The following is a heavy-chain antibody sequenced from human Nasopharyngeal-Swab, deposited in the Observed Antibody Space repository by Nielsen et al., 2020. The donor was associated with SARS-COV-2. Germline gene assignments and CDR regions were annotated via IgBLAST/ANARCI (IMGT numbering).Heavy chain of an antibody. CDR2: MFHRGST. CDR1: GYSLSSGYY. J-gene: IGHJ6*03. Sequence: SETLSLTCAVSGYSLSSGYYWGWIRQSPGKGLEWIGAMFHRGSTYLNPSLKSRVTISIDTSKNQFSLELSSVTAADTAVHYCARIAVASADYYYYMDVWGKGTTVTVSS. D-gene: IGHD6-19*01. CDR3: ARIAVASADYYYYMDV. V-gene: IGHV4-38-2*01.